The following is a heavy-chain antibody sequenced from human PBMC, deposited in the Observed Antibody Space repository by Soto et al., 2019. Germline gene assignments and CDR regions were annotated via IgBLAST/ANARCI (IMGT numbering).Heavy chain of an antibody. CDR2: IRSRSNGYAT. V-gene: IGHV3-73*01. Sequence: GGSLRLSCAASGFTLSGSVIYWVRQPSGKGLEWVGRIRSRSNGYATAYAASVRGRFTISRDDSKNTAYLQMNSLKTEDTAVYYCWGYDPLGQGTLVTVSS. CDR3: WGYDP. J-gene: IGHJ5*02. CDR1: GFTLSGSV.